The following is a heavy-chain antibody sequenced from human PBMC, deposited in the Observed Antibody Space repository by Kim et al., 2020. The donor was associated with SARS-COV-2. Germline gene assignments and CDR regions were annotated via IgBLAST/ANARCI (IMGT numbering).Heavy chain of an antibody. J-gene: IGHJ4*02. D-gene: IGHD2-21*01. Sequence: ESVKGRFTISRDNSKNTLYLQMNSLRAEDTAVYYCAKDIGHIVVVIAIDYWGQGTLVTVSS. CDR3: AKDIGHIVVVIAIDY. V-gene: IGHV3-23*01.